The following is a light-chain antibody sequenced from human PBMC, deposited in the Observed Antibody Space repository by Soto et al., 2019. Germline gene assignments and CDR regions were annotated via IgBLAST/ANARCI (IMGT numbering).Light chain of an antibody. V-gene: IGLV1-40*01. CDR3: HSYDSRLSGSV. Sequence: QSVLTQPPSVSGAPGQRVTISCTGNNSNIGGGYDVHWYQQLPGTAPKLLIYGNNNRPSGVPDRFSGSKSYASASXAITGLQSEDEADYYCHSYDSRLSGSVFGGGTQLTVL. CDR2: GNN. CDR1: NSNIGGGYD. J-gene: IGLJ2*01.